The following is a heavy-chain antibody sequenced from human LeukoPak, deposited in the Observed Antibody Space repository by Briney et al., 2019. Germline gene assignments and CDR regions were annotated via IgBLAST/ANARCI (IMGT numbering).Heavy chain of an antibody. Sequence: PGGSLRLSCAAYGFTFSNFPLHWVRQAPGKGLEYVSAISSNGASTYYANSVRGRFTISRDNSKNTLFLQMGSLRPEDMAVYYCARDGRGYVGFDYWGQGTLVTVSS. CDR2: ISSNGAST. D-gene: IGHD5-18*01. J-gene: IGHJ4*02. V-gene: IGHV3-64*01. CDR3: ARDGRGYVGFDY. CDR1: GFTFSNFP.